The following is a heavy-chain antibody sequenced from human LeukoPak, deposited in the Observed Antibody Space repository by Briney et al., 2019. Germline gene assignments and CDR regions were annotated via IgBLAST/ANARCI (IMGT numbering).Heavy chain of an antibody. D-gene: IGHD1-1*01. Sequence: ASVKVSCKASGYTFTSYYIHWVRQAPGQGLEWMGIINPSGGSTTYAQEFQGRVAMTRDTSTRTVYMELSGLRSEDTAVYYCARDSVANWRILDYWGQGTLVTVSS. V-gene: IGHV1-46*01. CDR3: ARDSVANWRILDY. CDR1: GYTFTSYY. CDR2: INPSGGST. J-gene: IGHJ4*02.